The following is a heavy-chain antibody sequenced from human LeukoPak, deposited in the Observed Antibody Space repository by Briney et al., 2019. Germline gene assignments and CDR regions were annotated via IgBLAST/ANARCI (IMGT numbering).Heavy chain of an antibody. CDR1: GYTFTGYY. CDR3: ARVAAAGKYYYYGMDV. J-gene: IGHJ6*02. Sequence: ASVVVSCKASGYTFTGYYMHWVRQAPGQGLEWMGWINPNSGGTNYAQKFQGRVTMTRDTSISSAYMELSRLRSDDTAVYYCARVAAAGKYYYYGMDVWGQGTTVTVSS. D-gene: IGHD6-13*01. V-gene: IGHV1-2*02. CDR2: INPNSGGT.